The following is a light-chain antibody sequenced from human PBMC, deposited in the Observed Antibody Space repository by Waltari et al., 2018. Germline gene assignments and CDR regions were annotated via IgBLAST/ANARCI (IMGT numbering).Light chain of an antibody. CDR3: QQYYSLPYT. CDR2: WAS. J-gene: IGKJ2*01. CDR1: QTILRSSPSGNA. V-gene: IGKV4-1*01. Sequence: DIVMTQSPDFLPVSLGEGATITCRSSQTILRSSPSGNALAWFQQRPGQPPKLLIYWASSRDPGVPDRFSGSGSGTDFTLTISSLQAEDVAVYYCQQYYSLPYTFGPGTRLEIK.